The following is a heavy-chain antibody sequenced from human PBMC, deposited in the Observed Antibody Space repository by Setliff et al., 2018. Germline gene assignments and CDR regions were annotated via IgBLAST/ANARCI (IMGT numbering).Heavy chain of an antibody. Sequence: SETLSLTCTVSGASVTSFDYYWSWIRQPAGTGLEYIGHISHGVSTSYSPSLKSRLSTSADTSNNQFSLKLTSVTAADTAMYYCARQFSGDPFDYWGQGTLVTVSS. CDR2: ISHGVST. CDR3: ARQFSGDPFDY. CDR1: GASVTSFDYY. D-gene: IGHD7-27*01. J-gene: IGHJ4*02. V-gene: IGHV4-30-4*01.